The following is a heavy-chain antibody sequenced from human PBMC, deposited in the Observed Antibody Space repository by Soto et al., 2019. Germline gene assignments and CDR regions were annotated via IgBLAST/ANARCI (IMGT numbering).Heavy chain of an antibody. V-gene: IGHV4-34*01. CDR1: GGSFSGYY. CDR2: INHSGST. D-gene: IGHD3-16*02. Sequence: QVQLQQWGAGLLKPSETLSLTCAVYGGSFSGYYWSWIRQPPGKGLEWSGEINHSGSTNYNPSLKSRVTISVDTSKNQFSLKLSSVTAADTAVYYCARGRIMITFGGVIRRREFDYWGQGTLVTVSS. CDR3: ARGRIMITFGGVIRRREFDY. J-gene: IGHJ4*02.